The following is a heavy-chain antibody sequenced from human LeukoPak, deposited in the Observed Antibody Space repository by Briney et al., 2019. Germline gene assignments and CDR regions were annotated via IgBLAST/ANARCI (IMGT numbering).Heavy chain of an antibody. D-gene: IGHD6-19*01. V-gene: IGHV3-48*04. Sequence: QSGGSLRLSCAASGFTFSSYSMNWVRQAPGKGLEWLSYISSSGSTIYYADSVKGRFTISRDNAKNSLYLQMNSLRAEDTAVYYCARGSGWDLDYWGQGTLVTVSS. J-gene: IGHJ4*02. CDR2: ISSSGSTI. CDR1: GFTFSSYS. CDR3: ARGSGWDLDY.